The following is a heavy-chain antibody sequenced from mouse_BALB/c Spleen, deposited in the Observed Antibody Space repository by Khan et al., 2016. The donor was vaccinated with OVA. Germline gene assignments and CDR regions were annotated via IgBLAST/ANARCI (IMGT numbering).Heavy chain of an antibody. Sequence: VQLKESGPDLVKPGASVKISCKASGYSFTLYYMSWVKQSHGKSLEWIGRVNPNTDNINSNQEFKGKSILTVDKSSNTAYMELRSLTSEDSAVYFFARGYDFVASWGQGTLVTVSA. D-gene: IGHD2-14*01. CDR1: GYSFTLYY. CDR2: VNPNTDNI. CDR3: ARGYDFVAS. V-gene: IGHV1-26*01. J-gene: IGHJ3*01.